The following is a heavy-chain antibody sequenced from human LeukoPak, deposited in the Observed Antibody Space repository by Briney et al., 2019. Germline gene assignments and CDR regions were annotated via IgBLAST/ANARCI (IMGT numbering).Heavy chain of an antibody. Sequence: GESLKISCKGSGYSFTTSWIGWVRQMPGKGLEWMGIIYPGDSDTRYSPSFQDQVTISADKSISTAYLQWSSLKASDSAMYYCARRHVVSTIPRAFDIWGQGTMVTVS. V-gene: IGHV5-51*01. CDR3: ARRHVVSTIPRAFDI. CDR1: GYSFTTSW. J-gene: IGHJ3*02. CDR2: IYPGDSDT. D-gene: IGHD5/OR15-5a*01.